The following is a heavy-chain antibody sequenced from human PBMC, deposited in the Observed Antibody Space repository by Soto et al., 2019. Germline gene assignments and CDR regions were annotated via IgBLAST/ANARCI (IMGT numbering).Heavy chain of an antibody. CDR3: ARGLITGSHYSGGWYYFDS. CDR1: GESFSGHI. D-gene: IGHD6-19*01. V-gene: IGHV4-34*01. Sequence: PSETLSLTCAVYGESFSGHIWTWIRQTPGKGLQWIGQINHSGSASYNPSLKSRVTITVHTSNSQFSLELSYVTAADMAVYYCARGLITGSHYSGGWYYFDSWGQGTQVTVSS. J-gene: IGHJ4*02. CDR2: INHSGSA.